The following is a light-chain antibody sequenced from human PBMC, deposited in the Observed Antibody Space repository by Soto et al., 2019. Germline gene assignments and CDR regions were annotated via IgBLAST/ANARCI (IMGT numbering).Light chain of an antibody. V-gene: IGKV1-5*03. J-gene: IGKJ1*01. CDR3: QQYNDNWT. Sequence: DLQITQAPSTLSTSVGDRVTITCRASQSISSWLAWYQQKPGTAPKLLIYKASTLQSGVPSRFSGSGSGTDFTLTITSLQPDVSATYYCQQYNDNWTFGQGTKV. CDR2: KAS. CDR1: QSISSW.